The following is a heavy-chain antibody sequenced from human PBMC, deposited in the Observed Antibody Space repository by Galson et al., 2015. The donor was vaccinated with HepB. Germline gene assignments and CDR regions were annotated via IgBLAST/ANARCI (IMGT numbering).Heavy chain of an antibody. V-gene: IGHV1-2*02. CDR1: GYTFTDYY. D-gene: IGHD1-26*01. J-gene: IGHJ4*02. Sequence: CKASGYTFTDYYVHWVRQAPGQGLEWMGWVNPKSGGANYAQKFQGRVTMTRDTSINTAYMELSRLRSDDTAVYYCVVSGSYSSDFDYWGQGALVTVSS. CDR3: VVSGSYSSDFDY. CDR2: VNPKSGGA.